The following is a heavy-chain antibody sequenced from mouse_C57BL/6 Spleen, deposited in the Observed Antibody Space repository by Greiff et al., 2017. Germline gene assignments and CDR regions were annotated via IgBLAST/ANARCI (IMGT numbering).Heavy chain of an antibody. D-gene: IGHD5-1*01. V-gene: IGHV1-82*01. CDR2: IYPGDGDT. Sequence: QVQLQQSGPELVKPGASVKISCKASGYAFSSSWMNWVKQRPGKGLEWIGRIYPGDGDTNYNGKFKGKDTLTADKSSSTAYMQLSSLTSEDSAVYFCARDLRPFYAMDYWGQGTSVTVSA. CDR1: GYAFSSSW. J-gene: IGHJ4*01. CDR3: ARDLRPFYAMDY.